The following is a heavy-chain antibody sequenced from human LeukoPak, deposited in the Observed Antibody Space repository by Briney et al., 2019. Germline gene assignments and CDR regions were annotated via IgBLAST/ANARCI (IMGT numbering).Heavy chain of an antibody. CDR1: GFTVSSNY. Sequence: PGGSLRLSCAASGFTVSSNYMNWVRQAPGKGLEWVSVIYSGGSTYYADSVKGRFTISRDSSKNTLYLQMNSLRAEDTAVYYCARADDFWRGGGFDYWGQGTLVTVSS. D-gene: IGHD3-3*01. CDR3: ARADDFWRGGGFDY. V-gene: IGHV3-66*02. J-gene: IGHJ4*02. CDR2: IYSGGST.